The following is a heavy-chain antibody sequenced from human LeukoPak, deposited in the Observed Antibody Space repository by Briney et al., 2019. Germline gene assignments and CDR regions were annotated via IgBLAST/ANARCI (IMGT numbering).Heavy chain of an antibody. CDR2: FFFYGGNT. CDR1: GASIRDYY. CDR3: ARAQTLWIADKESRMIYFED. D-gene: IGHD1-1*01. V-gene: IGHV4-59*01. Sequence: SETLSLTCTVSGASIRDYYWNWIRQSPGKGLEWVAYFFFYGGNTNYNPSLKSRVTMSADSYKNQLTLTLRSVTAADTAVYFCARAQTLWIADKESRMIYFEDWGQGTPVTVSS. J-gene: IGHJ4*02.